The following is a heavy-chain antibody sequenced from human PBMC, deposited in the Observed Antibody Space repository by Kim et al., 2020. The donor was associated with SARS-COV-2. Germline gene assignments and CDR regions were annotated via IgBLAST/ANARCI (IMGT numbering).Heavy chain of an antibody. J-gene: IGHJ4*02. V-gene: IGHV1-18*01. CDR1: GYTFTSYG. CDR3: ARDSSGGYYECNFDY. CDR2: ISAYNGNT. Sequence: ASVKVSCKASGYTFTSYGISWVRQAPGQGREWMGWISAYNGNTNYAQKIQGRVTMTTDTSTSTAYMELRSLRSEDTAESYCARDSSGGYYECNFDYLCQG. D-gene: IGHD6-19*01.